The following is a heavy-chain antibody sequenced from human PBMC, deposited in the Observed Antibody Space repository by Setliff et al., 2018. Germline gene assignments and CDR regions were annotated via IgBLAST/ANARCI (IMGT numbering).Heavy chain of an antibody. CDR3: ARRLPYYGMDA. V-gene: IGHV3-53*01. CDR2: IYSSFYGGIT. CDR1: GLSVSRSY. Sequence: GGSLRLSCAASGLSVSRSYMAWVRQAPGKGLQWVSLIYSSFYGGITFYSDSVKGRFTISRDNAKNSLYLQMNSLRAEDTAIYFCARRLPYYGMDAWGKGTTVTVSS. D-gene: IGHD2-15*01. J-gene: IGHJ6*04.